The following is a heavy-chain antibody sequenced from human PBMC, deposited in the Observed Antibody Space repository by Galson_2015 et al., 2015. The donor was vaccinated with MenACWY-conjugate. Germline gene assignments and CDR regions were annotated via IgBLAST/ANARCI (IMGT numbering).Heavy chain of an antibody. V-gene: IGHV3-23*01. CDR3: ARRTDWGTDQRPDLDF. J-gene: IGHJ2*01. CDR1: GFTFINYA. Sequence: SLRLSCAASGFTFINYAVAWVRQPPGKGLEWVSAISSSGSNTYFADSARGRFAISRDNSKNTVYLHLSSLRAEDTAIYFCARRTDWGTDQRPDLDFWGRGTLVTVSS. D-gene: IGHD7-27*01. CDR2: ISSSGSNT.